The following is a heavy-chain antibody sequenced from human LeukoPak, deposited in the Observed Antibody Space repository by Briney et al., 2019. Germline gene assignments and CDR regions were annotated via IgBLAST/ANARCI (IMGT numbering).Heavy chain of an antibody. CDR2: IYTSGST. CDR1: GGSISSGSYY. Sequence: SQTLSLTCTVSGGSISSGSYYWSWIRQPAGKGLEWIGRIYTSGSTNYNPSLKSRVTISVDTSKNQFFLKLSSVTAADTAVYYCAREVGYCSSTSCYPFDYWGQGTLVTVSS. V-gene: IGHV4-61*02. D-gene: IGHD2-2*01. CDR3: AREVGYCSSTSCYPFDY. J-gene: IGHJ4*02.